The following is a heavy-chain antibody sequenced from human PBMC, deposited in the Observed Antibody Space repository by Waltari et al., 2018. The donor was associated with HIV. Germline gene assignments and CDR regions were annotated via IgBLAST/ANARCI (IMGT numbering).Heavy chain of an antibody. Sequence: QVQLQESGPGLVEPSETLSLTCAVPGGSISTYNWWSWVRQPPGKGLEWIGEIYHAGTSNYNKSLKSRVTISIDKSKNQFSLELRSVTAADTAVYYCVKVLSEGKGSSWLDPWGQGTLVTVSS. V-gene: IGHV4-4*02. CDR1: GGSISTYNW. CDR2: IYHAGTS. CDR3: VKVLSEGKGSSWLDP. J-gene: IGHJ5*02. D-gene: IGHD6-6*01.